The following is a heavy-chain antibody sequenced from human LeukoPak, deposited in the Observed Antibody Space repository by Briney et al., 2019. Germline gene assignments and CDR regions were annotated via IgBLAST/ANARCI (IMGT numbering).Heavy chain of an antibody. J-gene: IGHJ6*02. CDR1: GFTFSSYG. V-gene: IGHV3-33*01. CDR3: ARNRGHQVPRGVDV. Sequence: PGGSLRLSCAASGFTFSSYGMHWVRQAPGKGLEWVAVIWYDGSNKYYADSVKGRFTISRDNSKNTLYLQMNSLRAEDTAVYYCARNRGHQVPRGVDVWGQGTTVTVSS. CDR2: IWYDGSNK. D-gene: IGHD1-14*01.